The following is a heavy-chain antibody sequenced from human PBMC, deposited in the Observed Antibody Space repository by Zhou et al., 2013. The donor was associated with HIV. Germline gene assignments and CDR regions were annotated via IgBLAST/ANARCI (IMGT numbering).Heavy chain of an antibody. V-gene: IGHV1-2*02. CDR3: VRGRTCGGEECYLWDYQF. CDR1: GYTFTGYY. CDR2: MNPRGGAV. J-gene: IGHJ1*01. Sequence: QVQLVQSGAEVKKPGASVKVSCKASGYTFTGYYMHWVRQAPGQGLEWMGWMNPRGGAVNYLWRFRDRMSMYRDVSTDTSYMDLRGLTPADTAKYFCVRGRTCGGEECYLWDYQFWGQGTLVIVSP. D-gene: IGHD3-16*01.